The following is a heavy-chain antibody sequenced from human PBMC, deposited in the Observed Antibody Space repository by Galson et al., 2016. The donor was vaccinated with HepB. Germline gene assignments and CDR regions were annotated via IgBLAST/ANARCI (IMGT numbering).Heavy chain of an antibody. CDR2: IAGGSTTV. CDR1: GFIFGDYY. J-gene: IGHJ4*02. V-gene: IGHV3-11*01. D-gene: IGHD4-17*01. Sequence: SLRLSCAASGFIFGDYYMSWIRQAPGKGLEWISYIAGGSTTVYHADSVKGRFTVPRDNAKGTLFLQMDSLRVDDTAMYFCARDREPETTMPIFDHWGQGVLVTVSS. CDR3: ARDREPETTMPIFDH.